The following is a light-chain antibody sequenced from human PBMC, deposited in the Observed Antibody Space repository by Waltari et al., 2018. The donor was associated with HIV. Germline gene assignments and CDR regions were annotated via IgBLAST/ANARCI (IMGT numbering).Light chain of an antibody. CDR1: RSNIGAGYD. V-gene: IGLV1-40*01. J-gene: IGLJ1*01. CDR2: GNS. CDR3: QSYDSSREV. Sequence: QSVLTQPPSVSGAPGQRVTLSCTGSRSNIGAGYDVHWYQQLPGTAPKPLIHGNSNRPSGVPDRFSGSKSGTSASLVITGLQAEDEADYYCQSYDSSREVFGTGTKVTVL.